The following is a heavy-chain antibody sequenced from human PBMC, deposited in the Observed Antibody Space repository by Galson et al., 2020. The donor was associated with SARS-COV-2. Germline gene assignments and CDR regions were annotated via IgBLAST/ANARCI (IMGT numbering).Heavy chain of an antibody. D-gene: IGHD3-10*01. Sequence: SETLSLTCAVHGGPLNNFYWSWIRQSPGKGLEWIGEINESGRTNYNTSLKNRVTISVDTSKNQFSLRLTSVNAADTAVYYCARGRTLLRGVIIGRRFDPWGPGTQVTVSS. CDR2: INESGRT. CDR3: ARGRTLLRGVIIGRRFDP. V-gene: IGHV4-34*01. CDR1: GGPLNNFY. J-gene: IGHJ5*02.